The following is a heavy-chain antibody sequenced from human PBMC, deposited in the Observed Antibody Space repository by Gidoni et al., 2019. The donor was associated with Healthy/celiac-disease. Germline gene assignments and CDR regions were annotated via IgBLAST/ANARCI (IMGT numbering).Heavy chain of an antibody. CDR1: GGSFGGYY. D-gene: IGHD5-12*01. CDR2: INHSGRT. Sequence: VQLQQWGAGRLKPSETLSLTCAVYGGSFGGYYWSWIRQPPGKGLEWIGEINHSGRTNYNPSLKSRVTISVDTSKNQFSLKLSSVTAADTAVYYCARGRRWLQFGYYFDYWGQGTLVTVSS. V-gene: IGHV4-34*01. CDR3: ARGRRWLQFGYYFDY. J-gene: IGHJ4*02.